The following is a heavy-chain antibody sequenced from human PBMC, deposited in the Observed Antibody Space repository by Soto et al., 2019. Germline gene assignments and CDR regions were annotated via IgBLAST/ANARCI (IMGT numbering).Heavy chain of an antibody. CDR2: TYYRSKWYN. D-gene: IGHD3-10*01. V-gene: IGHV6-1*01. CDR1: GDSVSSNSAA. J-gene: IGHJ6*03. Sequence: SQTLSLTCVISGDSVSSNSAAWNWIRQSPSRGLEWLERTYYRSKWYNDYAVSVKRRITINPDTSKNQYSLQLNSVTPEYTAVFYCARGLWFGELLYYYYYMDVWGKGTTVTVSS. CDR3: ARGLWFGELLYYYYYMDV.